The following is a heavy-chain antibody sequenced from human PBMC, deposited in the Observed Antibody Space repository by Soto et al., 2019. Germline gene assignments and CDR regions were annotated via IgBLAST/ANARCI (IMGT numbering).Heavy chain of an antibody. D-gene: IGHD5-18*01. V-gene: IGHV5-10-1*01. CDR3: ARLGGGRQLWSYYYYGMDV. CDR2: IDPSDSYT. J-gene: IGHJ6*01. Sequence: ESLKISCKGSGYSFTSYWISWVRQMPGKGLEWMGRIDPSDSYTNYSPSFQGHVTISADKSISTAYLQWSSLKASDTAMYYCARLGGGRQLWSYYYYGMDVWGQGTTVTVSS. CDR1: GYSFTSYW.